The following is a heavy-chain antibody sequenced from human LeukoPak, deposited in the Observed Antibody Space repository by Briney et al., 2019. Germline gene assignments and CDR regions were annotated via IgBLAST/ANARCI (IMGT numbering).Heavy chain of an antibody. J-gene: IGHJ6*03. CDR2: ISDNGDTT. V-gene: IGHV3-23*01. Sequence: PGGSLRLSCAASGFTFRAFGMTWVRQAPGKGLEWVSVISDNGDTTYYADSVKGRFTISRDNSRNTVYLQMNSLRAEDTAVYYCAKGYDSTYYFYYFMDVWGKGTTVTISS. D-gene: IGHD3-22*01. CDR1: GFTFRAFG. CDR3: AKGYDSTYYFYYFMDV.